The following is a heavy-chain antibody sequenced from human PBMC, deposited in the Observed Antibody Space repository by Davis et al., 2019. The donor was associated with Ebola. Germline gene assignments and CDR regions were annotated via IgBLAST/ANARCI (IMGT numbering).Heavy chain of an antibody. CDR2: ISSSSSYT. D-gene: IGHD2-21*02. V-gene: IGHV3-11*06. J-gene: IGHJ4*02. CDR1: GFTFSDYY. CDR3: AIPDCSGADCFSVYIKS. Sequence: GESLKISCAASGFTFSDYYMSWIRQAPGKGLEWVSYISSSSSYTNYADSVKGRFTISRDNAKNSLYLQMNSLRAEDTAVYYCAIPDCSGADCFSVYIKSWGQGTLVTVSS.